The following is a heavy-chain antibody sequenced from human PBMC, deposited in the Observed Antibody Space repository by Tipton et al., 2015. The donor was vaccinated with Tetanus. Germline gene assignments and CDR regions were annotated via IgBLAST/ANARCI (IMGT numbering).Heavy chain of an antibody. J-gene: IGHJ6*02. D-gene: IGHD2-15*01. V-gene: IGHV4-59*11. CDR2: FSYSGSS. CDR1: GDSISSHY. Sequence: TLSLTCTVSGDSISSHYWNWIRQPPGKGLEWIGYFSYSGSSNYNPSLKSRVTISGDASKNQFSLRLSSVTAADTAVYYCARDQKSASLSPFFYGLDVWGQGTTVTVSS. CDR3: ARDQKSASLSPFFYGLDV.